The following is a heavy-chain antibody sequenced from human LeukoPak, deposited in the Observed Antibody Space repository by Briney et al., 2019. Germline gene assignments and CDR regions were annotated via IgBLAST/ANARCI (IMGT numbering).Heavy chain of an antibody. J-gene: IGHJ4*02. CDR1: DYSISSGYY. Sequence: SETLSLTCTVSDYSISSGYYWGWIRQPPGKGLEWIGSIFHSGSTYYNPSLKSRVTISVDTSKNQFSLRLSSVTAADTAVYYCARRYTSGWYFDFWGQGTLVTVSS. CDR3: ARRYTSGWYFDF. D-gene: IGHD6-19*01. CDR2: IFHSGST. V-gene: IGHV4-38-2*02.